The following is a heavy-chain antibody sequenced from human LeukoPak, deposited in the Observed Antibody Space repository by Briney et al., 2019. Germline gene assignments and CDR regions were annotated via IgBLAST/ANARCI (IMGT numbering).Heavy chain of an antibody. D-gene: IGHD6-19*01. CDR3: AAQWLVQYFQY. Sequence: PGGSLRLSCAASGFTVDNIYMNWVRQAPGKGLEWVSIIYSDGSTYYADSVRGRFTISRDNFKNTLYLQMNSLRTEDTAVYYCAAQWLVQYFQYWGQGTLVTVSS. V-gene: IGHV3-66*01. J-gene: IGHJ1*01. CDR2: IYSDGST. CDR1: GFTVDNIY.